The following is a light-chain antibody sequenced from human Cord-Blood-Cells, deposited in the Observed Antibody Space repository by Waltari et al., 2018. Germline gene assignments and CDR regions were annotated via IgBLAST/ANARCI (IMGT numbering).Light chain of an antibody. CDR3: QQYNNWPRT. V-gene: IGKV3-15*01. Sequence: EIVMTQSPATLSVSPGERATLSCRASQSVSSNLAWYQQKPGQAPRLLIYGASTRATGIPARFSGSGSGTEFTLTISSLQSEYFAVYYCQQYNNWPRTFGQWTKLEIK. CDR1: QSVSSN. CDR2: GAS. J-gene: IGKJ2*01.